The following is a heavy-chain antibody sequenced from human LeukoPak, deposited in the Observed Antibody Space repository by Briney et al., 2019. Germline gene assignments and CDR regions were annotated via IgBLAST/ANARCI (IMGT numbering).Heavy chain of an antibody. D-gene: IGHD2-2*02. J-gene: IGHJ5*02. CDR3: ARGGYCSSTSCYMRSPFDP. V-gene: IGHV1-8*03. CDR2: MNPNSGNT. CDR1: GYTFTSYD. Sequence: GASVKVSXKASGYTFTSYDINWVRQATGQGLEWMGWMNPNSGNTGYAQKFQGRVTITRDTSISTAYMELSSLRSEDTAVYYCARGGYCSSTSCYMRSPFDPWGQGTLVTVSS.